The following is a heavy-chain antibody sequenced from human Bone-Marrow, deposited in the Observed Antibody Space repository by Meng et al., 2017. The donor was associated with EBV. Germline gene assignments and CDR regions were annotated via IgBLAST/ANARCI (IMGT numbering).Heavy chain of an antibody. V-gene: IGHV1-69*01. J-gene: IGHJ4*02. Sequence: QVQWVQSGAGVKKPGSSVKVSCKTSGGTFRSDAVSWVRHAPGQGLEWMGGLIPMSDAPHYAQKFQDRVRITADESTSTHYMDLSGLRSEDTAVYYCASESGRGFTPDYWGQGTLVTVSS. CDR3: ASESGRGFTPDY. CDR2: LIPMSDAP. CDR1: GGTFRSDA. D-gene: IGHD3-10*01.